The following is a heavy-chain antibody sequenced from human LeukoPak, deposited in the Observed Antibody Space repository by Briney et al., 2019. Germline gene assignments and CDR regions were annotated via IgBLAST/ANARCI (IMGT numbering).Heavy chain of an antibody. V-gene: IGHV3-74*01. CDR3: ARDTGWELWFGELNWPHMDV. J-gene: IGHJ6*02. Sequence: GGSLRLSCAASGFTFSSYWMHWVRQAPGKGLVWVSRINSDGSSTSYADSVKGRFTISRDNAKNTLYLQMNSLRAEDTAVYYCARDTGWELWFGELNWPHMDVWGQGTTVTVSS. CDR1: GFTFSSYW. D-gene: IGHD3-10*01. CDR2: INSDGSST.